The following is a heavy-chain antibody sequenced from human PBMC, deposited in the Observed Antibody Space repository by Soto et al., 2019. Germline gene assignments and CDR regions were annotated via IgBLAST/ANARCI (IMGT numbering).Heavy chain of an antibody. D-gene: IGHD2-15*01. CDR2: ISAYSGNT. Sequence: ASVKVSCKASGYTFTSYGISWVRQAPGQGLEWMGWISAYSGNTNYAQKLQGRVTMTTDTSTSTAYMELRSLRSDNTAVYYCARYNVVVVAADGAFDIWGQGTMVTVSS. CDR3: ARYNVVVVAADGAFDI. CDR1: GYTFTSYG. J-gene: IGHJ3*02. V-gene: IGHV1-18*01.